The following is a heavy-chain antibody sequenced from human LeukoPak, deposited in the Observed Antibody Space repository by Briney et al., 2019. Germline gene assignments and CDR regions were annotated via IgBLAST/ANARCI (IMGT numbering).Heavy chain of an antibody. CDR2: ISSSSTI. CDR3: ARVSGEIRFLEWLPPEYGMDV. Sequence: GGSLRLSCAASGFTVSSNYMNWVRQAPGKGLEWVSYISSSSTIYYADSVKGRFTISRDNAKNSLYLQMNSLRAEDTAVYYCARVSGEIRFLEWLPPEYGMDVWGQGTTVTVSS. J-gene: IGHJ6*02. CDR1: GFTVSSNY. V-gene: IGHV3-48*01. D-gene: IGHD3-3*01.